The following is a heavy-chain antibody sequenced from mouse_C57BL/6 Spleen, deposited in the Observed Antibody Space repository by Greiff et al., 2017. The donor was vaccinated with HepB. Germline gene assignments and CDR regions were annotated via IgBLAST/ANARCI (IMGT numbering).Heavy chain of an antibody. V-gene: IGHV10-1*01. CDR1: GFSFNTYA. D-gene: IGHD1-1*02. Sequence: DVKLVESGGGLVQPKGSLKLSCAASGFSFNTYAMNWVRQAPGKGLEWVARIRSKSNNYATYYADSVKDRFTISRDDSESMLYLQMNNLKTEDTAMYYCVRHGRRDAMDYWGQGTSVTVSS. CDR2: IRSKSNNYAT. J-gene: IGHJ4*01. CDR3: VRHGRRDAMDY.